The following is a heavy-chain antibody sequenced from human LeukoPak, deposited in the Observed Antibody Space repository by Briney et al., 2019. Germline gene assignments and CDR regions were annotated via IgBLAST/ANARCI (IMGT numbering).Heavy chain of an antibody. CDR1: GFTFSSYG. D-gene: IGHD6-13*01. Sequence: PGRSLRLSCAASGFTFSSYGMHWVRQAPGKGLEWVAVIWYDGSNKYYADSVKGRFTISRDNSKNTLYLQMNSLRAEDTAVYYCAKDDWTSSSWKLDYWGQGTLVTVSS. J-gene: IGHJ4*02. CDR2: IWYDGSNK. V-gene: IGHV3-33*06. CDR3: AKDDWTSSSWKLDY.